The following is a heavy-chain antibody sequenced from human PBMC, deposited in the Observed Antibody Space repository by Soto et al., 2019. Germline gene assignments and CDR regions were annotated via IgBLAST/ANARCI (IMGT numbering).Heavy chain of an antibody. D-gene: IGHD2-2*01. V-gene: IGHV1-18*01. J-gene: IGHJ6*02. CDR3: ARRGCSSTSCQHYYYGMDV. Sequence: ASVKVSCKASGYTFISYGISWVRQAPGQGLEWMGWISTYNVNTNYAQKFQGRVTMATDTSTSTAYMELRSLRSDDTAVYYCARRGCSSTSCQHYYYGMDVWGQGTTVTVSS. CDR2: ISTYNVNT. CDR1: GYTFISYG.